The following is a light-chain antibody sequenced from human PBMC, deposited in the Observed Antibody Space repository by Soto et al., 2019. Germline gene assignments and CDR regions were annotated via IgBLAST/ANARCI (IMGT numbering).Light chain of an antibody. CDR3: QHYSTVWA. V-gene: IGKV1-5*01. Sequence: DIQMTQSPSTLSSSVGDRVTITCRASQSISRGLAWYQQKPGKAPNVLIYDASTLESGVPSRFSGSGSGTEFTLTISRLQPEDFATYYCQHYSTVWAFGQGTKVDI. CDR1: QSISRG. CDR2: DAS. J-gene: IGKJ1*01.